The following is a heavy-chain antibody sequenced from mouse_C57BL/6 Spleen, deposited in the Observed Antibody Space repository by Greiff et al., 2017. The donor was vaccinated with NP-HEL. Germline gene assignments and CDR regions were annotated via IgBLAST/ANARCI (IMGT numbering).Heavy chain of an antibody. V-gene: IGHV1-50*01. CDR1: GYTFTSYW. J-gene: IGHJ2*01. CDR2: IDPSDSYT. Sequence: VQLQQPGAELVKPGASVKLSCKASGYTFTSYWMQWVKQRPGQGLEWIGEIDPSDSYTNYNQKFKGKATLTVDTSSSTAYMQLSSLTSEDSAVYYCARSNWGFDYWGQGTTLTVSS. D-gene: IGHD4-1*01. CDR3: ARSNWGFDY.